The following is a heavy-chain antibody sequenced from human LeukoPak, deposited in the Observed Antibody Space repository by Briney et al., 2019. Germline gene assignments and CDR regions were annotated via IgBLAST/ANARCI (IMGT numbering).Heavy chain of an antibody. CDR3: ARDAVDFWSGYGPVYYFDY. Sequence: GASVKVSCKASGYTFTDYYMHWVRQAPGQGLEWMGWINPNSGGTNYAQKFQGRVTMTRDTSINTAYMELSRLRSDDTAVYYCARDAVDFWSGYGPVYYFDYWGQGTLVTVSS. J-gene: IGHJ4*02. CDR2: INPNSGGT. V-gene: IGHV1-2*02. CDR1: GYTFTDYY. D-gene: IGHD3-3*01.